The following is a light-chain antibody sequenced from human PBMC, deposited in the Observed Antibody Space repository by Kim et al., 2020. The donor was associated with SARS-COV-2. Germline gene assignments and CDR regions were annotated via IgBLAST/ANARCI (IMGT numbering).Light chain of an antibody. Sequence: PGQRVTTSCTGSISNIGAGYDIHWYQQLPGTAPKLLIYGNSNRPSGVPDRFSGSKSGTSASLAITGLQAEDEADYYCQSYDSSLSVFGGGTQLTVL. V-gene: IGLV1-40*01. CDR2: GNS. J-gene: IGLJ2*01. CDR3: QSYDSSLSV. CDR1: ISNIGAGYD.